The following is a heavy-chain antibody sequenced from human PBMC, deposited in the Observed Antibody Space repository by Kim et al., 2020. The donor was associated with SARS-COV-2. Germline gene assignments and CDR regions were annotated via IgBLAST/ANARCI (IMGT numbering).Heavy chain of an antibody. Sequence: ASVKVSCKASGYTFTSYYMHWVRQAPGQGLEWMGIINPSGGSTSYAQKFQGRVTMTRDTSTSTVYMELSSLRSEDTAVYYCARDQVLWFGEDSYYYYGMDVWGQGTTVTVSS. D-gene: IGHD3-10*01. V-gene: IGHV1-46*01. J-gene: IGHJ6*02. CDR1: GYTFTSYY. CDR3: ARDQVLWFGEDSYYYYGMDV. CDR2: INPSGGST.